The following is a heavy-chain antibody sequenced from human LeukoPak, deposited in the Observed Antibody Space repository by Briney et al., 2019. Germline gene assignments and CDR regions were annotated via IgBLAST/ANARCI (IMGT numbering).Heavy chain of an antibody. Sequence: ASVKVSCKASGGTFSSYAISWVRQAPGQGLEWMGGIIPIFGTANYAQKFQGRVTITADESTSTAYMELSSLRSEDTAVYYCARPDEDRGYSYGYNYWGQGTLVTVSS. CDR1: GGTFSSYA. V-gene: IGHV1-69*13. J-gene: IGHJ4*02. CDR2: IIPIFGTA. CDR3: ARPDEDRGYSYGYNY. D-gene: IGHD5-18*01.